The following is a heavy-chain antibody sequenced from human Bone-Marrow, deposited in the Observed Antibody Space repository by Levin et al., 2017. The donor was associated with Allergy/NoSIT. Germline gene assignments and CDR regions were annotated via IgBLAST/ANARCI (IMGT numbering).Heavy chain of an antibody. CDR3: AREMFYFDPDASYHYYGLDV. D-gene: IGHD3-22*01. CDR2: IFPNGSA. CDR1: GGSVISLGYS. V-gene: IGHV4-30-2*01. Sequence: HSQTLSLTCAVSGGSVISLGYSWNWIRQTPGKGLEWLGYIFPNGSAFYNPSLKTRVAISVDRSRNQFSLTVNSMTAADTAVYYCAREMFYFDPDASYHYYGLDVWGQGTTVTVFS. J-gene: IGHJ6*02.